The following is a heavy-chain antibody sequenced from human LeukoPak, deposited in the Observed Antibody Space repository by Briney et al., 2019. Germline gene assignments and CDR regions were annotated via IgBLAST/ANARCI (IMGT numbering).Heavy chain of an antibody. CDR2: ISGGAGST. CDR3: ARAYSSGWYFDY. D-gene: IGHD6-19*01. V-gene: IGHV3-23*01. CDR1: GFTFSSYA. Sequence: GGSLRLSCAASGFTFSSYAMSWVRQAPGKGLEWVSAISGGAGSTYYADSVKGRFTISRDNSKNTLYLQMNSLRAEDTAVYYCARAYSSGWYFDYWGQGTLVTVSS. J-gene: IGHJ4*02.